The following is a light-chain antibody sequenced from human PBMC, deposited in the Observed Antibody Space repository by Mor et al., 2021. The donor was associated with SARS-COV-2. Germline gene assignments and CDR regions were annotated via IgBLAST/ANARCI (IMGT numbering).Light chain of an antibody. V-gene: IGKV1-27*01. CDR3: QNYNIAPLT. J-gene: IGKJ4*01. CDR2: AAI. Sequence: QKAGHVPQLLMYAAISLQPGVPSRFSGSGSGTEFTLTISSLRPEDVATYYCQNYNIAPLTFGGGTKVEIK.